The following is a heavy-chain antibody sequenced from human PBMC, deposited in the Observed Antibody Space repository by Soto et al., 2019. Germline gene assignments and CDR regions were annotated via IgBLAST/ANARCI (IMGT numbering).Heavy chain of an antibody. CDR2: INHSGST. V-gene: IGHV4-34*01. D-gene: IGHD3-3*01. Sequence: SETLSLTCAVYGGSFSGNYWSWIRQSPGKGLEWIGEINHSGSTNYSPSLKTRVTISIDTSKSQFSLRLSPVTAADTAVYYCARESAHYDFWSGYDYYYYMDVWSKGTTVTVSS. J-gene: IGHJ6*03. CDR1: GGSFSGNY. CDR3: ARESAHYDFWSGYDYYYYMDV.